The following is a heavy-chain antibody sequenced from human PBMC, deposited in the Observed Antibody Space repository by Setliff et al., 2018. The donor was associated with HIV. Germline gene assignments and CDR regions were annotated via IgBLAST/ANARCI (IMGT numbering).Heavy chain of an antibody. CDR2: SNPKSGGA. CDR3: ARVLAGLNWFDP. CDR1: GYTFNGYY. D-gene: IGHD2-15*01. Sequence: GASVKVSCKASGYTFNGYYIHWLRQAPGQGLEWMGWSNPKSGGANYAQKFQGRVTMTSDTSVTTVYMELSRLTSDDTAVYYCARVLAGLNWFDPWGQGTLVTVSS. J-gene: IGHJ5*02. V-gene: IGHV1-2*02.